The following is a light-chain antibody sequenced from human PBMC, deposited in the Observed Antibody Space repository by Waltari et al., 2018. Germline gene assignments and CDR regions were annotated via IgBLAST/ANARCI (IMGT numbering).Light chain of an antibody. V-gene: IGLV2-11*01. J-gene: IGLJ2*01. CDR3: CSFTGSYNFAV. CDR1: SSDIGGYAY. CDR2: DVS. Sequence: QSALTQPRSVSGSPGQPVTISCTGTSSDIGGYAYVSWYQHHPGKAPKLMIYDVSRRPSGVPARFSASKSGNTASLTISGLQAEDEADYYCCSFTGSYNFAVFGGGTKLTVL.